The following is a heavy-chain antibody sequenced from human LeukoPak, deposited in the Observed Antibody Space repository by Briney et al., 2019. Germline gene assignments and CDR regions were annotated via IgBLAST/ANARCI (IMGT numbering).Heavy chain of an antibody. D-gene: IGHD2-8*01. CDR3: AKDLTDIVLMVYATFDY. V-gene: IGHV3-30*18. CDR1: GFTFSSYG. CDR2: ISYGGSNK. J-gene: IGHJ4*02. Sequence: PGRSLRLSCAASGFTFSSYGMHWVRQAPGKGLEWVAVISYGGSNKYYADSVKGRFTISRDNSKNTLYLQMNSLRAEDTAVYYCAKDLTDIVLMVYATFDYWGQGTLVTVSS.